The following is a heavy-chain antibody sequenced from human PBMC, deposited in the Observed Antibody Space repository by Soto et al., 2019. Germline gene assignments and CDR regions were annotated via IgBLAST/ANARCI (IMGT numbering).Heavy chain of an antibody. D-gene: IGHD2-2*01. CDR3: AGSTILGNWFDP. Sequence: QVQLVQSGAEVKKPGASVKVSCKASGYTFTSYAMHWVRQAPGQRLEWMGWINAGNGNTKYSQKFQGRVTITRDTSASTAYMELSSLRSEDTAVYCCAGSTILGNWFDPWGQGTLVTVSS. CDR2: INAGNGNT. V-gene: IGHV1-3*01. J-gene: IGHJ5*02. CDR1: GYTFTSYA.